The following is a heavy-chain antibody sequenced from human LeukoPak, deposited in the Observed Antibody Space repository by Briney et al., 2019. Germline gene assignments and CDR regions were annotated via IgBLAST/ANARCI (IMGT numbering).Heavy chain of an antibody. D-gene: IGHD6-6*01. J-gene: IGHJ4*02. V-gene: IGHV3-48*03. Sequence: GGSLRLSCAASGFTFSSYEMNWVRQAPGKGLEWVSYISSSGSTIYYADSVKGRFTISRDNAKNSLYLQMNSLRAEDTAVYYCWSLSMAWLDYWGQGTLVTVSS. CDR1: GFTFSSYE. CDR2: ISSSGSTI. CDR3: WSLSMAWLDY.